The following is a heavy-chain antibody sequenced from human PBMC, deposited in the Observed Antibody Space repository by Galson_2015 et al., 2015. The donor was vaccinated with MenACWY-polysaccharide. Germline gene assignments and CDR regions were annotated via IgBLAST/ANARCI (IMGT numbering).Heavy chain of an antibody. CDR1: GFTFSGSW. CDR2: IKEDGRAK. V-gene: IGHV3-7*01. CDR3: TRFLRSGFSSFDY. Sequence: SLRLSCAASGFTFSGSWMSWVRQAPGKGLEWVANIKEDGRAKYYVDSVKGRFSISRDNAKNSLCLQMNSLRAEDTAVYYCTRFLRSGFSSFDYWGQGTLVTVSS. J-gene: IGHJ4*02. D-gene: IGHD3-3*01.